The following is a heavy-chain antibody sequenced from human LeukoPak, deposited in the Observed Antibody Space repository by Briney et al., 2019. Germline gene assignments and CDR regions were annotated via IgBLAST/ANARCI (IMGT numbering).Heavy chain of an antibody. Sequence: SGTLSLTCTVSGGSISSYYWSWIRQPPGKGLEWIGYIYYSGNTNYNPSLKSRVTISVDTSKNQFSLKLSSVTAADTAVYYCARIGGEAADFDYWGQGTLVTVSS. CDR1: GGSISSYY. CDR3: ARIGGEAADFDY. CDR2: IYYSGNT. V-gene: IGHV4-59*01. J-gene: IGHJ4*02. D-gene: IGHD2-21*01.